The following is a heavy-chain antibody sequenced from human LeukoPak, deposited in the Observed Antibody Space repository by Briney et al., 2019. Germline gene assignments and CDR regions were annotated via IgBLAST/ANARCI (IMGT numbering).Heavy chain of an antibody. CDR2: INPSGGST. Sequence: ASVKVSCKASGYTFTTYYVHWLRQAPGQGLEWMGIINPSGGSTSYAQKFQGRVTMTRDTSTSTVYMELSSLRSEDTAVYYCARTHRYERSSFDYWGQGTLVTVPS. D-gene: IGHD5-12*01. CDR1: GYTFTTYY. J-gene: IGHJ4*02. CDR3: ARTHRYERSSFDY. V-gene: IGHV1-46*01.